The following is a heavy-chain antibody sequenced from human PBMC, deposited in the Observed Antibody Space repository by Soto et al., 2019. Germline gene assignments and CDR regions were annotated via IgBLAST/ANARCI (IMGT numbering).Heavy chain of an antibody. CDR2: IWYDGSNK. V-gene: IGHV3-33*01. CDR3: ARSRVFVDDTDFHPAGLDY. D-gene: IGHD6-13*01. Sequence: PGGSLRLSCAASGFTFSSYGMHWVRQAPGKGLEWVAVIWYDGSNKYYADSVKGRFTISRDNSKNTLYLQMNSLRAEDTAVYYCARSRVFVDDTDFHPAGLDYWGQGTLVTVSS. J-gene: IGHJ4*02. CDR1: GFTFSSYG.